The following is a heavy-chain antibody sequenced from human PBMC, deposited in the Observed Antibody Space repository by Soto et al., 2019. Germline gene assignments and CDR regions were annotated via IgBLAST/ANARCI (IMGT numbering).Heavy chain of an antibody. D-gene: IGHD6-19*01. CDR1: GGSISSYY. CDR3: ARGSGWYYY. V-gene: IGHV4-4*08. CDR2: IYSSGST. J-gene: IGHJ4*02. Sequence: SETLSLTCTVSGGSISSYYWSWIRQPPGKGLEWIGYIYSSGSTSYNPSLKSRITISVDTSKNQFSLKLSSVTAADTAVYYCARGSGWYYYWGQGTLVTVSS.